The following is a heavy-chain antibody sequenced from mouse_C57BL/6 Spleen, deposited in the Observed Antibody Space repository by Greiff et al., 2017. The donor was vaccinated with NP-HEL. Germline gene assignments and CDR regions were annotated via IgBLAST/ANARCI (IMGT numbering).Heavy chain of an antibody. Sequence: QVQLQQPGAELVKPGASVKLSCKASGYTFTSYWMQWVKQRPGQGLEWIGVIDPSDSYTNYNQKFKGKATLTVDTSSSTAYMQLSSLTSEDSAVYYCARIYYGSSPYAMDYWGQGTSVTVSS. CDR3: ARIYYGSSPYAMDY. CDR1: GYTFTSYW. CDR2: IDPSDSYT. V-gene: IGHV1-50*01. J-gene: IGHJ4*01. D-gene: IGHD1-1*01.